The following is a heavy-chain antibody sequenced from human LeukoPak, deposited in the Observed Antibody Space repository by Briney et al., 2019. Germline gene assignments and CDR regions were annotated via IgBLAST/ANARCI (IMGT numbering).Heavy chain of an antibody. Sequence: PGGSLRLSCAASGFTFSSYGMHWVRQAPGKGLEWVAVISYDGSNKYYADSVKGRFTISRDNSKNTLYLQMNSLRAEDTAVYYCAKAPEGYGDPLGVWGQGTLVTVSS. CDR2: ISYDGSNK. D-gene: IGHD4-17*01. CDR3: AKAPEGYGDPLGV. CDR1: GFTFSSYG. J-gene: IGHJ4*02. V-gene: IGHV3-30*18.